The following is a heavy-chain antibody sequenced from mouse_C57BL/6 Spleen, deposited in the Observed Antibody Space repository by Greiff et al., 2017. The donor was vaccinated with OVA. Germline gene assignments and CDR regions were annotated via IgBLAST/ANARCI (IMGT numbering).Heavy chain of an antibody. V-gene: IGHV1-72*01. D-gene: IGHD1-1*01. CDR1: GYTFTSYW. CDR2: IDPNSGGT. Sequence: VKLQQPGAELVKPGASVKLSCKASGYTFTSYWMHWVKQRPGRGLEWIGRIDPNSGGTKYNEKFKSKATLTVDKPSSTAYMQLSSLTSEDSAVYYCARGVLLREYYAMDYWGQGTSVTVSS. CDR3: ARGVLLREYYAMDY. J-gene: IGHJ4*01.